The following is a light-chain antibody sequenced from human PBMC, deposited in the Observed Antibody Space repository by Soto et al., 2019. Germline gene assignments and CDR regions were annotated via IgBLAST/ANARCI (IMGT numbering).Light chain of an antibody. CDR2: EVS. J-gene: IGLJ1*01. CDR3: NSYTSKSTGV. V-gene: IGLV2-14*01. CDR1: SSGVGGYNY. Sequence: QSVLTQPASVSGSPGQSITISCTGTSSGVGGYNYVSWYQQHPGKAPKLIIYEVSNRPSGVSNRFSGSKSGNTASLTISGLQAEDEADYYCNSYTSKSTGVFGTGPKLTVL.